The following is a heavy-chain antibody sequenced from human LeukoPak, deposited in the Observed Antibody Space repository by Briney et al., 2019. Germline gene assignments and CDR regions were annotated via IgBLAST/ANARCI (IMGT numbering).Heavy chain of an antibody. J-gene: IGHJ6*03. D-gene: IGHD4-11*01. CDR2: IKEDGSEE. Sequence: HPGGSLRLSCAASGFTFSSYWVSWVRQAPGKGLEWVANIKEDGSEEYYVDSVKGRFTISRDNAKNSLYLQMNSLRAEDTAVYYCARDGPVTFYYYYYMDVWGRGTTVTVSS. CDR3: ARDGPVTFYYYYYMDV. CDR1: GFTFSSYW. V-gene: IGHV3-7*01.